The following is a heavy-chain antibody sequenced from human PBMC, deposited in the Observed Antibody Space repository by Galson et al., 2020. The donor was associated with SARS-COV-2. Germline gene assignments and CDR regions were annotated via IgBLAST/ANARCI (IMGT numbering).Heavy chain of an antibody. CDR3: ARLLDCSGGSCPHNWFDP. Sequence: SETLSLTCTVSGASISSSSYYWGWIRQPPGKGLEWIGSIYYSGSTYYNPSLKSRVTISVDTSKNQFSLKLSSVTAADTAVYYCARLLDCSGGSCPHNWFDPWVQGTLVTVSS. D-gene: IGHD2-15*01. V-gene: IGHV4-39*01. CDR2: IYYSGST. CDR1: GASISSSSYY. J-gene: IGHJ5*02.